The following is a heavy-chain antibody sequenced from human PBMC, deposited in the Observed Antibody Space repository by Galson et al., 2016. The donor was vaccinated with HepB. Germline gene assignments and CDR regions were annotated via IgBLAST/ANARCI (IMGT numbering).Heavy chain of an antibody. Sequence: SLRLSCAASGFTFSSYAMSWVRQAPGKGLEWVSVSVIGGSGSYTYYADSVRGRFTISGDNSKNTLYLQMNSLRAEDTAVYYCTKTCSGSYDEGCAFGIWGHGTMVTVSS. CDR1: GFTFSSYA. D-gene: IGHD1-26*01. J-gene: IGHJ3*02. CDR3: TKTCSGSYDEGCAFGI. CDR2: IGGSGSYT. V-gene: IGHV3-23*01.